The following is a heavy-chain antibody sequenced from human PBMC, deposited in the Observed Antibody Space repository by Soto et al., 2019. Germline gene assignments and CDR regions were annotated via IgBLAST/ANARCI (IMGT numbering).Heavy chain of an antibody. Sequence: PSETLSLTCTVSGGSISRSSYYWGWIRQPPGKGLEWIGSIYYSGSTYYNPFLKSRVTISVDTSKNQFSLKLSSVTAADTAVYYCARHTPEISFSDHWGQGTLVTVSS. D-gene: IGHD2-15*01. CDR3: ARHTPEISFSDH. CDR2: IYYSGST. J-gene: IGHJ4*02. CDR1: GGSISRSSYY. V-gene: IGHV4-39*01.